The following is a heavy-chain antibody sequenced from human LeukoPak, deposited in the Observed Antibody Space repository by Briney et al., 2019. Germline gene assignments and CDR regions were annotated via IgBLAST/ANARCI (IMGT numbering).Heavy chain of an antibody. CDR3: ASVYCSGGSCDYYYGMDV. CDR1: GGTFSSYA. Sequence: SVKVSCTASGGTFSSYAISWVRQAPGQGLEWMGGIIPIFGTANYAQKFQGRVTITADKSTSTAYMELSSLRSEDTAVYYCASVYCSGGSCDYYYGMDVWGKGTTVTVSS. V-gene: IGHV1-69*06. D-gene: IGHD2-15*01. CDR2: IIPIFGTA. J-gene: IGHJ6*04.